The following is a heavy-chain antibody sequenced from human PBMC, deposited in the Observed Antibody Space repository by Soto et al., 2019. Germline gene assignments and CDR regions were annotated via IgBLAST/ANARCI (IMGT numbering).Heavy chain of an antibody. CDR3: AKVDGVAVAGTVAFDY. CDR2: ISGSGGSA. V-gene: IGHV3-23*01. Sequence: PGGSLRLSCAASGFTFSNYAMAWVRQAPGKGLEWVSAISGSGGSAHHADSVKGRFTISRDTSKNTLYLQMNSLRADDTAIYYCAKVDGVAVAGTVAFDYWGQGALVTVSS. D-gene: IGHD6-19*01. J-gene: IGHJ4*02. CDR1: GFTFSNYA.